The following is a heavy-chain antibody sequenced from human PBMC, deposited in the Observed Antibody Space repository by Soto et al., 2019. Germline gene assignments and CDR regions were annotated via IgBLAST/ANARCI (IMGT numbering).Heavy chain of an antibody. CDR3: ARVHIISYHYFDY. CDR2: LYSAGSA. D-gene: IGHD5-18*01. V-gene: IGHV3-66*01. CDR1: GFTVSSYH. J-gene: IGHJ4*02. Sequence: EVQLVESGGGLVQPGGSLRLSCAASGFTVSSYHMSWVRQAPGKGLEWISVLYSAGSADFADSVKGRFTISRDNSKNTLYLQMSSLSAEDTAVYYCARVHIISYHYFDYWGQGTLVTVSS.